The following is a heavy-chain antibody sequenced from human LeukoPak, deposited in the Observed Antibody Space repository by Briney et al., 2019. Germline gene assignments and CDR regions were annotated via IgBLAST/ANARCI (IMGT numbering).Heavy chain of an antibody. CDR1: GFTFDNYA. J-gene: IGHJ5*02. D-gene: IGHD2-21*01. CDR2: ISDSGDHT. V-gene: IGHV3-23*01. Sequence: GGSLRLSCAASGFTFDNYAMSWVRQAPGKGLEWVSAISDSGDHTYYADSVKGRFSMPRDNSKNTLYLKMNGLRVEDTAVYYCAKRLAIAATDWFDPWGQGTLVTVSS. CDR3: AKRLAIAATDWFDP.